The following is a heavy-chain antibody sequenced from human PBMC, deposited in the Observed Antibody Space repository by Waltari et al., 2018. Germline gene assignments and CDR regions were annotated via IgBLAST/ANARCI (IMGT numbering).Heavy chain of an antibody. J-gene: IGHJ6*02. CDR1: GFTFSSYA. CDR2: ISGSGGST. D-gene: IGHD1-26*01. V-gene: IGHV3-23*01. Sequence: EVQLLESGGGLVQPGGSLRLSCAASGFTFSSYAMSWVRQAPGKGLEWVSAISGSGGSTYYADSVKGRFTISRDNSKNTLDLQMNSLRAEDTAVYYCAKGRYSGSQRVSGYYYYGMDVWGQGTTVTVSS. CDR3: AKGRYSGSQRVSGYYYYGMDV.